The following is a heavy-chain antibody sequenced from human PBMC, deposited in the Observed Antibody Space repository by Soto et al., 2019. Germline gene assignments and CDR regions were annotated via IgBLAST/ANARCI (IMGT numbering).Heavy chain of an antibody. J-gene: IGHJ4*02. V-gene: IGHV1-69*02. D-gene: IGHD2-2*01. CDR1: GGTFSSYT. CDR3: ARAPPGSTREPFDY. Sequence: QVQLVQSGAEVKKPGSSVKVSCKASGGTFSSYTISWVRQAPGQGLGWMGRIIPILGIANYAQKFQGRVTITADKSTSTAYMELSSLRSEDTAVYYCARAPPGSTREPFDYWGQGTLVTVSS. CDR2: IIPILGIA.